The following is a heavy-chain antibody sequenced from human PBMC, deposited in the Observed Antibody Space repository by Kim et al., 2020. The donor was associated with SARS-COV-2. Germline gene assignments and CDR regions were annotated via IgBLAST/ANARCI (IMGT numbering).Heavy chain of an antibody. V-gene: IGHV3-30-3*01. CDR1: GFTFSSYA. D-gene: IGHD3-10*01. Sequence: GGSLRLSCAASGFTFSSYAMHWVRQAPGKGLEWVAVISYDGSNKYYADSVKGRFTISRDNSKNTLYLQMNNLRAEDTAVYYCTSYGWVGYDNTFDYCRQG. CDR3: TSYGWVGYDNTFDY. J-gene: IGHJ4*02. CDR2: ISYDGSNK.